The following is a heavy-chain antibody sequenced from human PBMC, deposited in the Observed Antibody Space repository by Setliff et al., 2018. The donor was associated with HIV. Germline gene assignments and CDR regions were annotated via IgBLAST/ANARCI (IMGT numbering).Heavy chain of an antibody. CDR2: LNPSGGST. CDR1: GYAFTTYN. Sequence: ASVKVSCKASGYAFTTYNMHWVRQAPGQGLEWMGVLNPSGGSTSYAQKFQGRLIMTRDTSTSTVYLELRSLRSEDTALYYCARGGWDLLSSAFHIWGQGTMVTVSS. V-gene: IGHV1-46*01. J-gene: IGHJ3*02. D-gene: IGHD1-26*01. CDR3: ARGGWDLLSSAFHI.